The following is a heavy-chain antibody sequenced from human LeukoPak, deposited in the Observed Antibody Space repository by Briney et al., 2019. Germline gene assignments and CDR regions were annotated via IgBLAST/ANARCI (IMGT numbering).Heavy chain of an antibody. Sequence: ASVKVSSMASRYTFTAYYKNWGRQAPGQGLEWMGWINPNSGGTNYAQNFQGRVTMTRDTSISTVYMELNSLRSDDTAVYYCARRLTGVDYWGQGTQVTVSS. D-gene: IGHD7-27*01. CDR1: RYTFTAYY. CDR2: INPNSGGT. J-gene: IGHJ4*02. V-gene: IGHV1-2*02. CDR3: ARRLTGVDY.